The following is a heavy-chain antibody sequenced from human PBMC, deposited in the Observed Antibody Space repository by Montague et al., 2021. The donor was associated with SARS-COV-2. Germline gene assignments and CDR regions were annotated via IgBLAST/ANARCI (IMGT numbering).Heavy chain of an antibody. D-gene: IGHD1-1*01. J-gene: IGHJ4*02. CDR1: GYPLSNYG. Sequence: SVKVSCKASGYPLSNYGISWMRQGPGQRPEWMGWISAHTGTTAYAQRLQGRITLTADRSTNTAYMELRGLTSDDTALYYCARVQTGNFDFWGQGTLVTVSS. CDR2: ISAHTGTT. V-gene: IGHV1-18*01. CDR3: ARVQTGNFDF.